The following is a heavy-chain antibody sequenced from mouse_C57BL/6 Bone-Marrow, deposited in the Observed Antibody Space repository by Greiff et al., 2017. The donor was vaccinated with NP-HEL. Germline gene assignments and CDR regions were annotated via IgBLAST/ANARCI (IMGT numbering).Heavy chain of an antibody. CDR2: IYPGGGYT. J-gene: IGHJ1*03. D-gene: IGHD1-1*01. Sequence: QVQLQQSGAELVRPGTSVKMSCKASGYTFTNYWIGWAKQRPGHGLEWIGDIYPGGGYTNYNEKFKGKATLTADKSSSTAYMQFSSLTSEDSAIYYCARSLITTVEGGYFDVWGTGTTVTVSS. CDR3: ARSLITTVEGGYFDV. V-gene: IGHV1-63*01. CDR1: GYTFTNYW.